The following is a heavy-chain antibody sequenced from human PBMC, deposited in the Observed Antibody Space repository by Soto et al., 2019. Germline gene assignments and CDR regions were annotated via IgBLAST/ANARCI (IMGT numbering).Heavy chain of an antibody. Sequence: GASVKVSCKASGYTFTSYGISWVRQAPGQGLEWMGWISAYNGNTNYARKLQGRVTMTTDTSTSTAYMELRSLRSDDTAVYYCARGHTAMVLYYFDYWGQGTLVTVSS. CDR3: ARGHTAMVLYYFDY. CDR1: GYTFTSYG. D-gene: IGHD5-18*01. V-gene: IGHV1-18*04. J-gene: IGHJ4*02. CDR2: ISAYNGNT.